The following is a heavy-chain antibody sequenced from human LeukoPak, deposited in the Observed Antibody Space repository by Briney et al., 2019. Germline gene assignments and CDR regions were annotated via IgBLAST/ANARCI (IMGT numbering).Heavy chain of an antibody. V-gene: IGHV3-33*01. J-gene: IGHJ4*02. D-gene: IGHD4-11*01. Sequence: GGSLRLSCAASGFTFSNYGMHWVRQTPGKGLEWAAVIWFDGSNKYYADSVKGRFTISRDNAKNSLYLQMNSLRAEDTAFYYCARVTVSSGVDYWGQGTLVTVSS. CDR3: ARVTVSSGVDY. CDR1: GFTFSNYG. CDR2: IWFDGSNK.